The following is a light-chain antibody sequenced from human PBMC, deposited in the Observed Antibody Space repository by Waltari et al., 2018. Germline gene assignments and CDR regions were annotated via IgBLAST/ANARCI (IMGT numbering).Light chain of an antibody. V-gene: IGKV1-12*01. J-gene: IGKJ1*01. CDR1: LGISNW. Sequence: IQMTQSPSSVSASVGDRVSISCRASLGISNWLAWYQQQPGKAPRLLIYGASTVQSGTPARFTSSGAGTDFILTINGLQPEDFGTYYCQQTEGFPWTFGQGTKVEFK. CDR3: QQTEGFPWT. CDR2: GAS.